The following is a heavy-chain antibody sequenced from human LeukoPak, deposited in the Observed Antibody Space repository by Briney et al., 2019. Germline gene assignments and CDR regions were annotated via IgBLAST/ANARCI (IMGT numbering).Heavy chain of an antibody. Sequence: ASVKVSCKASGYTFTGYYMHWVRQAPGQGLEWMGRINPNSGGTNYAQKFQGRLTMTRDTSISTAYMELSRLRSDDTAVYYCARALRFLEWWEDYYYMDVWGKGTTVTVSS. J-gene: IGHJ6*03. CDR3: ARALRFLEWWEDYYYMDV. V-gene: IGHV1-2*06. D-gene: IGHD3-3*01. CDR2: INPNSGGT. CDR1: GYTFTGYY.